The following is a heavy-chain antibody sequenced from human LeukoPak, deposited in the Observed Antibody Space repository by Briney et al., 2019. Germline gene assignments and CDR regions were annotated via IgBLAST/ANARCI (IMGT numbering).Heavy chain of an antibody. CDR1: GFTFSSYS. CDR2: ISSSSSYI. V-gene: IGHV3-21*01. D-gene: IGHD3-9*01. J-gene: IGHJ4*02. CDR3: AKDILRYFDSSFDF. Sequence: GGSLRLSCAASGFTFSSYSMNWVRQAPGKGLEWVSSISSSSSYIYYADSVKGRFTISRDNAKNSLYLQMNSLRAEDTAVYYCAKDILRYFDSSFDFWGQGTLVTVSS.